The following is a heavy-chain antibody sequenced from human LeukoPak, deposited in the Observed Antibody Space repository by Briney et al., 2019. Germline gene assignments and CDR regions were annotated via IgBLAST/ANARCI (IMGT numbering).Heavy chain of an antibody. CDR3: ARDADGNTDH. V-gene: IGHV3-48*04. CDR2: ISWDSSTI. J-gene: IGHJ4*02. CDR1: GFTFGPYA. Sequence: TGGSLRLSCAASGFTFGPYAMNWVRLAPGKGLQWVAYISWDSSTIHYSDSVRGRFTISRVNAKNSLYLQMNSLRVEDTAVYYCARDADGNTDHWGQGTLVTVSS.